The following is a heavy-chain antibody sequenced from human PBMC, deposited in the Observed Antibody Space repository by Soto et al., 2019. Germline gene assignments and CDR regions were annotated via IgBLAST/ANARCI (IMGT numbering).Heavy chain of an antibody. CDR1: GGTFSSYA. V-gene: IGHV1-69*01. CDR3: ARTYDFWSGFSYYYYYGMDV. D-gene: IGHD3-3*01. J-gene: IGHJ6*02. CDR2: IIPIFGTA. Sequence: QVQLVQSGAEVKKPGSSVKVSCKTSGGTFSSYAISWVRQAPGQGLEWMGGIIPIFGTANYAQKFQGRVTITGDESTSTAYMELSSLRSEDAAVYYCARTYDFWSGFSYYYYYGMDVWGQGTTVTVSS.